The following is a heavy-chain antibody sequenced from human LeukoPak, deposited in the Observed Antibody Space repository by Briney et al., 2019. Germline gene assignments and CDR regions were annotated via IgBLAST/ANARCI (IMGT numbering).Heavy chain of an antibody. V-gene: IGHV4-31*03. D-gene: IGHD2-21*01. J-gene: IGHJ6*02. CDR3: ARDIRMAYYYLGMDV. CDR2: IYYSGST. CDR1: GGSLNSGGYN. Sequence: SETLSLTCTVSGGSLNSGGYNWSWIRPHPGKGLEWIGYIYYSGSTYYNPSLKSRATISVDTSKNQFSLKLSSVTAADTAVYYCARDIRMAYYYLGMDVWGQGTTVTVSS.